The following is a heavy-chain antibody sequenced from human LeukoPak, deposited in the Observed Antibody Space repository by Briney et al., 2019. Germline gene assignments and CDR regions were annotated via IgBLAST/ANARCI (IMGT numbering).Heavy chain of an antibody. Sequence: GGSLRLSCAASGFTFSSYSMHWVRQAPGKGLEWVSYISSSSSTIYYADSVKGRFTISRDNAKNSLYLQMNSLRAEDTAVYYCARGTAMVPTYYYYGMDVWGQGTTVTVSS. CDR1: GFTFSSYS. J-gene: IGHJ6*02. CDR3: ARGTAMVPTYYYYGMDV. D-gene: IGHD5-18*01. V-gene: IGHV3-48*01. CDR2: ISSSSSTI.